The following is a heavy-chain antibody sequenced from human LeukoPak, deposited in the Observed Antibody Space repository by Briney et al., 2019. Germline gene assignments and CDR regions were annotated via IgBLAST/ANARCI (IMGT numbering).Heavy chain of an antibody. V-gene: IGHV1-69*04. CDR1: GGTFSSYA. J-gene: IGHJ4*02. CDR2: IIPILGIA. CDR3: ARDREIPPHYDFWSGYYLNV. Sequence: SVKVSCKASGGTFSSYAISWVRQAPGQGLEWMGRIIPILGIANYAQKFQGRVTITADKSTSTAYMELSSLRSEDTAVYYCARDREIPPHYDFWSGYYLNVWGQGTLVTVSS. D-gene: IGHD3-3*01.